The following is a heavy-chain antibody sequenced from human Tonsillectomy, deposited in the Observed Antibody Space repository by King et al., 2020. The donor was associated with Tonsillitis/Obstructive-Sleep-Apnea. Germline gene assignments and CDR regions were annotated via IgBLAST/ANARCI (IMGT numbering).Heavy chain of an antibody. CDR1: GYSFTSYW. Sequence: QLVQSGAEVKKPGESLKISCKGSGYSFTSYWVGWVRQMPGKGLEWMGIIYPGDSDTRYSPSFQGQVTISADKSISTAYLQWSSLKASDTAIYYCATTYYDFWSGYYFWGQGTLVTVSS. CDR2: IYPGDSDT. V-gene: IGHV5-51*01. CDR3: ATTYYDFWSGYYF. D-gene: IGHD3-3*01. J-gene: IGHJ4*02.